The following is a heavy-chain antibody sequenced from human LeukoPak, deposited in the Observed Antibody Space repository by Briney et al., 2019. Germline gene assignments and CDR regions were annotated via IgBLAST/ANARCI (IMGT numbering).Heavy chain of an antibody. CDR1: GFTVTTDH. CDR3: ARHGGYGWYGY. CDR2: IYSGGST. D-gene: IGHD6-19*01. V-gene: IGHV3-53*01. Sequence: GGSLRLSCAASGFTVTTDHMSWVRQAPGKGLEWVSVIYSGGSTNHADSVKGRFTISRDISKNTVHLQMNSLRAEDTAVYYCARHGGYGWYGYWGQGTLVIVSS. J-gene: IGHJ4*02.